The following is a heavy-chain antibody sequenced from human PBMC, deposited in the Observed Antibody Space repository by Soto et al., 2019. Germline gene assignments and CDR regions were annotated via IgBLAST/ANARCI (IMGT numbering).Heavy chain of an antibody. CDR1: GFSLSTSGVA. J-gene: IGHJ3*02. CDR3: AHRLTATAFDI. V-gene: IGHV2-5*02. Sequence: QITLKESGPTLVKPTQTLTLTCTFSGFSLSTSGVAVGWIRQPPGKALEWLALTYWDDDKRYSPSMKGRLTNTRDTSKNQVVLIMTNMDPEDTATYYCAHRLTATAFDIWGQGTMVTVSS. D-gene: IGHD2-21*02. CDR2: TYWDDDK.